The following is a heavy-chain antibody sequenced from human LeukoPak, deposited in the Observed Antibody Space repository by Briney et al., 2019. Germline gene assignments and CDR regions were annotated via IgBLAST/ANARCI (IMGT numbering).Heavy chain of an antibody. CDR1: GYTFSSFA. V-gene: IGHV3-23*01. CDR3: ARDVGSDY. CDR2: VSGSGGNT. D-gene: IGHD1-26*01. J-gene: IGHJ4*02. Sequence: GGSLRLSCEASGYTFSSFAMSWVRQAPGKGLEWVSTVSGSGGNTYYADSVKGRFTISRDSSKNTLYLQMNSLRPEDTAVYYCARDVGSDYWGQGTLVTVSS.